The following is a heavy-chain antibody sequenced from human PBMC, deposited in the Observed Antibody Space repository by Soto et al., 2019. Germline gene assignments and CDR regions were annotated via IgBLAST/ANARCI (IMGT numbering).Heavy chain of an antibody. Sequence: VQLVESGGGLVQPGGSLRLSCAASGFTVSSNYMNWVRQAPGKGLEWLSVLYSGAGTYYADSVKDRFTISRDNSKNTLYLQLNSLRAEDTAIYYCARECRGDRSNAFDLWGQGTMVTVSP. V-gene: IGHV3-66*01. CDR1: GFTVSSNY. CDR3: ARECRGDRSNAFDL. J-gene: IGHJ3*01. CDR2: LYSGAGT. D-gene: IGHD3-3*01.